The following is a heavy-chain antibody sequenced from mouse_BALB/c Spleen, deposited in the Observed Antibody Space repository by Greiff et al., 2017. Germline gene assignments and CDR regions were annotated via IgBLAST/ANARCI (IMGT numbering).Heavy chain of an antibody. CDR2: ILPGSGST. D-gene: IGHD3-1*01. CDR1: GYTFSCYW. Sequence: VQLQQSGAELMKPGASVKISRKATGYTFSCYWIAWVKQRPGHGLEWIGEILPGSGSTNYNEKFKGKATFTADTSSNKAYMQLSSLTSEDSAVYYCARRSSSGYAVYYFDYWGQGTTRTVSS. J-gene: IGHJ2*01. CDR3: ARRSSSGYAVYYFDY. V-gene: IGHV1-9*01.